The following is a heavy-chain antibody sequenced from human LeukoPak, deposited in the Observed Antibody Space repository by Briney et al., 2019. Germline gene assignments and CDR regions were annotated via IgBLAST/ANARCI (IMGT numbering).Heavy chain of an antibody. Sequence: ASETLSLTCTVSGGSISSYYWSWIRQPAGKGLEWIGHIYISGSTNYNPSLKSRVTMSVDTSKNQFSLRLTSLTAADTAVYYCASLYYDGSGNFDYWGQGTLVTVSS. CDR1: GGSISSYY. CDR2: IYISGST. J-gene: IGHJ4*02. V-gene: IGHV4-4*07. D-gene: IGHD3-22*01. CDR3: ASLYYDGSGNFDY.